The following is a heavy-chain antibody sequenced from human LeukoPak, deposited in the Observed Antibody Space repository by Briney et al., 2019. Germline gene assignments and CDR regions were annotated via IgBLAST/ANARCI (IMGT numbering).Heavy chain of an antibody. D-gene: IGHD2-15*01. CDR1: GSTVSSYA. CDR2: IIPIFGTA. J-gene: IGHJ4*02. V-gene: IGHV1-69*13. CDR3: ARDVVRRDYCSVVSCFGYYFDY. Sequence: SVKVSCKASGSTVSSYAISCVRQAPGQGLEWMGGIIPIFGTANYAQKFQGRVAITADESTSTAYMELSSRRSEDTAVYYDARDVVRRDYCSVVSCFGYYFDYWGQGTLVTVSS.